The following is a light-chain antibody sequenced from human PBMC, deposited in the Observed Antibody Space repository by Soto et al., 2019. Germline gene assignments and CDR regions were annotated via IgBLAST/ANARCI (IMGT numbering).Light chain of an antibody. CDR2: DAS. CDR1: QSVGSN. J-gene: IGKJ4*01. V-gene: IGKV3-15*01. CDR3: HQYNTWPLT. Sequence: EVVMTQSPATLSVSPGERATLSCRASQSVGSNLAWYQQKPGQAPRLLISDASTRATSIPARFNGSGSGTEFTLAISSLQSEDFAIYYCHQYNTWPLTFGGGTKVDIK.